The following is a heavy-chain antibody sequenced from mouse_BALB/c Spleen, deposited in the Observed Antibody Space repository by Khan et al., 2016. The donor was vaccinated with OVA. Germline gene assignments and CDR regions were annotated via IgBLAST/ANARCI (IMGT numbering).Heavy chain of an antibody. CDR1: VFKLITYG. V-gene: IGHV2-9*02. Sequence: QVQLKESGPGLVAPSQSLSITCTVSVFKLITYGVPWVRQPPGQGLEWLGIIWAGGSTNYNSVLMSRLSITKANSKSHVFLKMNSLQTDDTARYYWARDDGNYVDAMDYWGQGTSVTVSS. J-gene: IGHJ4*01. CDR3: ARDDGNYVDAMDY. CDR2: IWAGGST. D-gene: IGHD2-1*01.